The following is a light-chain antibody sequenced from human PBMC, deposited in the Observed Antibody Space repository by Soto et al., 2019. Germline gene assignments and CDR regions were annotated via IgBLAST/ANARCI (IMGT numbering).Light chain of an antibody. V-gene: IGKV3-20*01. CDR2: GAS. Sequence: EIVLTQSPGTLSLSPGERATLSCRASQSVGSSLTWYQQKPGQAPRLLIYGASSRATGIPDRFTGSGSGTDFTLSISRLEAEDSAVYYWQQYGNSPTFGQGTKVEIK. J-gene: IGKJ1*01. CDR3: QQYGNSPT. CDR1: QSVGSS.